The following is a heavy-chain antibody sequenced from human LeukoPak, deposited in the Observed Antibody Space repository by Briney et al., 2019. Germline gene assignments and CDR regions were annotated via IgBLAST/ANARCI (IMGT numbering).Heavy chain of an antibody. CDR3: ARSPARIAAAGKDFDY. J-gene: IGHJ4*02. V-gene: IGHV3-53*01. CDR1: GFTVSSNY. D-gene: IGHD6-13*01. CDR2: IYSGGST. Sequence: PGGSLSLSCAASGFTVSSNYKNWVRHPPATGLEWDSVIYSGGSTSYSDSVKGRFTIARDNSKNTLHLKMNSLRAEDTAVYYCARSPARIAAAGKDFDYWGQGTLVTVSS.